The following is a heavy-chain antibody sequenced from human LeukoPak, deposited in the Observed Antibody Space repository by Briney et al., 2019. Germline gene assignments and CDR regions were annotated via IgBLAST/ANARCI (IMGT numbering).Heavy chain of an antibody. V-gene: IGHV4-59*01. J-gene: IGHJ5*02. Sequence: PSETLSLTCTASGGSISSYYWSWIRQPPGKGLEWIGYIYYSGSTNYNPSLKSRVTISVDTSKNQFSLELSSVTAADTAVYYCARAVKYYYDSSGCPKWFDPWGQGTLVTVSS. CDR3: ARAVKYYYDSSGCPKWFDP. D-gene: IGHD3-22*01. CDR2: IYYSGST. CDR1: GGSISSYY.